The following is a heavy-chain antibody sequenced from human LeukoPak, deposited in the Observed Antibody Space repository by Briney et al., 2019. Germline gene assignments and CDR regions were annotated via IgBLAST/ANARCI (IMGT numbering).Heavy chain of an antibody. Sequence: SETLSLTCTVSGGSISSYYWSWIRQPPGKGLEWIGYIYYSGTTNYNPSLKSRLTISVDTSKNQFSLKLSSVTAADTAVYYCAASGDCSDGSCYTYFQLWGQGTLVTVSS. V-gene: IGHV4-59*01. CDR3: AASGDCSDGSCYTYFQL. CDR2: IYYSGTT. D-gene: IGHD2-15*01. CDR1: GGSISSYY. J-gene: IGHJ1*01.